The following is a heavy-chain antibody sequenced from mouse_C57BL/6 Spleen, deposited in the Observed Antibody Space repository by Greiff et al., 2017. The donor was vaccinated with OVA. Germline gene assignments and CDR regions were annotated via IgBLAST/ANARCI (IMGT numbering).Heavy chain of an antibody. J-gene: IGHJ2*01. V-gene: IGHV3-6*01. CDR3: ASEHGSSPYYFDY. Sequence: EVQLQESGPGLVKPSQSLSLTCSVTGYSITSGYYWNWIRQFPGNKLEWMGYISYDGSNNYNPSLKNRISITRDTSKNQFFLKLNSVTTEDTATYYCASEHGSSPYYFDYWGQGTTLTVSS. CDR2: ISYDGSN. CDR1: GYSITSGYY. D-gene: IGHD1-1*01.